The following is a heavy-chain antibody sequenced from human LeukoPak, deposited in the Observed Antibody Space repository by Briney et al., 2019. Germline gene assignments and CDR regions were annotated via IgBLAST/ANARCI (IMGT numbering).Heavy chain of an antibody. CDR3: ARGSVVRGVIITSGFDY. D-gene: IGHD3-10*01. J-gene: IGHJ4*02. CDR2: IIPIFGTA. CDR1: GGTFSSYA. Sequence: SVKLSCNASGGTFSSYAISWVRQAPGQPLEWMGRIIPIFGTANYAQKFQGRVTITADKSTSTAYMELSSLRSEDTAVCYCARGSVVRGVIITSGFDYWGQGTLVTVSS. V-gene: IGHV1-69*06.